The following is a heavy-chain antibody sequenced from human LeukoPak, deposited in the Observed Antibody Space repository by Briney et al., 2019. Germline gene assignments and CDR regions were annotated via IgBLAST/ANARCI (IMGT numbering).Heavy chain of an antibody. CDR2: ISYDGSNK. CDR3: ASLYLTCPACSMDYYYGMDV. D-gene: IGHD2-2*02. Sequence: GGSLRLSCAASGFTFSSYAMHWVRQAPGKGLEWVAVISYDGSNKYYADSVKGRFTISRDNSKNTLYLQMNSLRAEDTAVYYCASLYLTCPACSMDYYYGMDVWGQGTTVTVSS. V-gene: IGHV3-30-3*01. CDR1: GFTFSSYA. J-gene: IGHJ6*02.